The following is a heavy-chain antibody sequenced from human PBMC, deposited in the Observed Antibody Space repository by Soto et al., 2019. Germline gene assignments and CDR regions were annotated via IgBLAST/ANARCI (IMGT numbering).Heavy chain of an antibody. V-gene: IGHV4-34*01. D-gene: IGHD2-2*01. CDR1: GGSFSGYY. CDR2: SNQSGST. J-gene: IGHJ3*01. CDR3: ARGLCTSTSCYPPDAFDG. Sequence: QVQLQQWGTGQLKPSETLSLTCAVYGGSFSGYYWSWIRQPPGKGLEWIGESNQSGSTNYNPSLKSLVTLSVDTSNNQFSLKLRSVTAADKAVYYCARGLCTSTSCYPPDAFDGWRQGTMVTVSS.